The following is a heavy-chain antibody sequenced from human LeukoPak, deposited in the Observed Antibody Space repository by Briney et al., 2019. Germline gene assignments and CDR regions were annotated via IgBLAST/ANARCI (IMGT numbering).Heavy chain of an antibody. CDR3: ARGYSYGSNPIDY. V-gene: IGHV1-2*02. CDR2: INPDSGGT. Sequence: ASVKVSCKASGYTFTGYYMHWVRQAPGQGLEWMGWINPDSGGTNYAQKLQGRVTMTTDTSTSTTYMELRSLTSDDTAVYYCARGYSYGSNPIDYWGQGTLVTVSS. J-gene: IGHJ4*02. CDR1: GYTFTGYY. D-gene: IGHD5-18*01.